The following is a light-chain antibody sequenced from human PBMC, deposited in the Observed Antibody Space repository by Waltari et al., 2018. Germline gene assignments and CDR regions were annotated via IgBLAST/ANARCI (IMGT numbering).Light chain of an antibody. CDR2: STY. V-gene: IGKV3-20*01. J-gene: IGKJ4*01. Sequence: EIVLTPSPGTLSLSPGDRATLSCRASQTVSTIALSLYQQKPGQAPRVLIYSTYNRATGIPDRFSGSGSGTDFTLTINRLAPEDFAMYYCQQYDGIVVTFGVGTKVEI. CDR1: QTVSTIA. CDR3: QQYDGIVVT.